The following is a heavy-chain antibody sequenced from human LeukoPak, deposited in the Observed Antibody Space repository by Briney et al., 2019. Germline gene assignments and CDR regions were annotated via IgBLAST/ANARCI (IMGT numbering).Heavy chain of an antibody. V-gene: IGHV1-3*03. J-gene: IGHJ6*03. CDR3: ARARYETRIWPKSRYDYYHYMDV. CDR2: INAGNGST. D-gene: IGHD3-3*01. CDR1: GYTFTTHT. Sequence: ASVTVSCKASGYTFTTHTIHWVRQAPGQRLEWMGWINAGNGSTKYSQEFQDRVTITRDTSASTAYMELSSLRSEDMAVYYCARARYETRIWPKSRYDYYHYMDVWGKGTTVTVSS.